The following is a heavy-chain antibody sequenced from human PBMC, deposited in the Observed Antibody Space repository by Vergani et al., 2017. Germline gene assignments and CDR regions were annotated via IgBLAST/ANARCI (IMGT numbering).Heavy chain of an antibody. Sequence: VQLVESGGGLVQPGRSLRLSCAASGFTFSSYGMHWVRQAPGKGLEWVAVISYDGSNKYYADSVKGRFTISRDNSKNTLYLQMNSLRAEDTAVYYCARDILQTPSAADLFNWFDPWGQGTLVTVSS. V-gene: IGHV3-30*03. CDR2: ISYDGSNK. D-gene: IGHD6-13*01. J-gene: IGHJ5*02. CDR1: GFTFSSYG. CDR3: ARDILQTPSAADLFNWFDP.